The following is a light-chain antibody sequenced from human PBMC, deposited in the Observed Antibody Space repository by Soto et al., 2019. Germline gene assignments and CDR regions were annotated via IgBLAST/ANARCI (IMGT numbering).Light chain of an antibody. CDR2: GAS. CDR3: QQYNDWWT. CDR1: QSVHSN. Sequence: ETVMTQSPATLSVSPGQRATLSCRASQSVHSNLAWYQQKPGQVPRLLIYGASTRAIGIPARFSGSGSGTEFTLTISSLQSEDFAVYYCQQYNDWWTFVQGTKVEIK. V-gene: IGKV3D-15*01. J-gene: IGKJ1*01.